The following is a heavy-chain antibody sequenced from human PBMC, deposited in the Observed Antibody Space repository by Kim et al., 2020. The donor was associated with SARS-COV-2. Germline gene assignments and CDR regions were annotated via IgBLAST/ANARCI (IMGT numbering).Heavy chain of an antibody. D-gene: IGHD6-13*01. CDR3: AKGTGVAAAGTGDY. Sequence: ADSVKGRSTISRDNPKNTLYLQMNGLRAEDTAVYYCAKGTGVAAAGTGDYWGQGTLVTVSS. V-gene: IGHV3-23*01. J-gene: IGHJ4*02.